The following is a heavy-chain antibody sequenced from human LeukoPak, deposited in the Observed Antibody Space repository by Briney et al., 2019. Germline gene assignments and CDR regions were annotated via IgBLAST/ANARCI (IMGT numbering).Heavy chain of an antibody. CDR3: ARLSQDYDILTGHGYYYYMDV. CDR1: GGSISSYH. D-gene: IGHD3-9*01. CDR2: IYTSGST. Sequence: SETLSLTCTVSGGSISSYHWSWIRQPPGKGLEWIGYIYTSGSTNYNPSLKSRVTISVDTSKNQFSLKLSSVTAADTAVYYCARLSQDYDILTGHGYYYYMDVWGKGTTVTASS. J-gene: IGHJ6*03. V-gene: IGHV4-4*09.